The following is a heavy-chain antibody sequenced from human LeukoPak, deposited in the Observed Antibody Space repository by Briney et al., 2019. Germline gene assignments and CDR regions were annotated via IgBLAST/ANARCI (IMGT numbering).Heavy chain of an antibody. CDR3: AKRGVVIRVILVGFHKEAYYFDS. V-gene: IGHV3-23*01. D-gene: IGHD3-22*01. CDR2: ISGSGGGT. J-gene: IGHJ4*02. CDR1: GITVSNYG. Sequence: GGSLRLSCAVSGITVSNYGMSWVRQAPGKGLEWVAGISGSGGGTNYADSVKGRFTISRDNFKNTLYLQMNSLRAEDTAVYFCAKRGVVIRVILVGFHKEAYYFDSWGQGSPGHRLL.